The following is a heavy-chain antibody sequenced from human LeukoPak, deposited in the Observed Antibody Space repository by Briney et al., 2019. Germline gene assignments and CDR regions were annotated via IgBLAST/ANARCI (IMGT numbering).Heavy chain of an antibody. J-gene: IGHJ4*02. Sequence: PGGSLRLSCAVSGFTFSHYAMSWVRQAPGKGLEWVSLIYSDGNTYYADSVKGRFTVSRDNSKNTLYLQMNSLRAEDTAVYFCARNWVSTYFDYWGQGTLVTVSS. CDR2: IYSDGNT. CDR3: ARNWVSTYFDY. CDR1: GFTFSHYA. V-gene: IGHV3-53*01. D-gene: IGHD3-16*01.